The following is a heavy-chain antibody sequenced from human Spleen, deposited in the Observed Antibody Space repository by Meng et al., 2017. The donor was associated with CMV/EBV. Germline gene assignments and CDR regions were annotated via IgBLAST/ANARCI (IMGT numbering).Heavy chain of an antibody. CDR2: IHYGGNT. Sequence: SGGSISRNNPYWGWIRQPPGKGLEWIGSIHYGGNTYISPSLKSRVTISVDTSSNQFSLTLSSVTAADTAVYYCAKNDDYSSSLRFDSWGQGALVTVSS. CDR3: AKNDDYSSSLRFDS. D-gene: IGHD4-11*01. CDR1: GGSISRNNPY. V-gene: IGHV4-39*07. J-gene: IGHJ5*01.